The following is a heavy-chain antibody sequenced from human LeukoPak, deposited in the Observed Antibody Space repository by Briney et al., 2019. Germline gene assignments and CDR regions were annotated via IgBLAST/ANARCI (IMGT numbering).Heavy chain of an antibody. J-gene: IGHJ4*02. Sequence: GASVKVSCKASGGTFSSYAISWVRQAPGQGLEWMGGIIPIFGTANYAQKFQGRVTITTDESTSTAYMELSSLRSEDTAVYYCARATVSNYYDSSGYYDYWGQGTLVTVSS. CDR1: GGTFSSYA. D-gene: IGHD3-22*01. CDR2: IIPIFGTA. V-gene: IGHV1-69*05. CDR3: ARATVSNYYDSSGYYDY.